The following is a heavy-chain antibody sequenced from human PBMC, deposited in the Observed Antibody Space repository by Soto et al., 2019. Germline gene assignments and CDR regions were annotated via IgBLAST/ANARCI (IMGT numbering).Heavy chain of an antibody. Sequence: XSVKVSWTSSGYKFTTYFVHWVRQAPGQGLEWMGMIHPSGDTGYAQKFRGRVTMTIDTSTTTAYMELRNLTSEDTAVYFSVRGYCKTSPCSGDFQVWGQGTLVTVSS. CDR1: GYKFTTYF. CDR2: IHPSGDT. J-gene: IGHJ1*01. CDR3: VRGYCKTSPCSGDFQV. V-gene: IGHV1-46*01. D-gene: IGHD2-15*01.